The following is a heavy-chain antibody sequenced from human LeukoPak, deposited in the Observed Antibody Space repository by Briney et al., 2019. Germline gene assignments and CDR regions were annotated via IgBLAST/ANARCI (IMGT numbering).Heavy chain of an antibody. CDR1: GFTFSSYS. D-gene: IGHD2-8*01. J-gene: IGHJ4*02. CDR2: ISSSSSYI. CDR3: ARRYCTPSSCYSDY. Sequence: GGSLRLSCAASGFTFSSYSMNWVRQAPGKGLEWVSSISSSSSYIYYADSVKGRFTISGDNAKNSLYLQMNSLRAEDTAVYYCARRYCTPSSCYSDYWGQGALVTVSS. V-gene: IGHV3-21*01.